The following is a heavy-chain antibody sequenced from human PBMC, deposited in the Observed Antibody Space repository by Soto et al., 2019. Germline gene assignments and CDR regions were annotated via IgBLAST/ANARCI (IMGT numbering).Heavy chain of an antibody. CDR2: IIPIFGTA. Sequence: ASVKVSCKASGGTFSSYAISWVRQAPGQGLEWMGGIIPIFGTANYAQKFQGRVTITADESTSTAYMELSSLRSEDTAVYYCAVGAFYTWIQLWFHFDYWGQGTLVTVSS. J-gene: IGHJ4*02. CDR1: GGTFSSYA. V-gene: IGHV1-69*13. D-gene: IGHD5-18*01. CDR3: AVGAFYTWIQLWFHFDY.